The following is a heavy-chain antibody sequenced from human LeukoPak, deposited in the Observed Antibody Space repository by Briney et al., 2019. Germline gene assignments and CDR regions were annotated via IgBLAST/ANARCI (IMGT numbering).Heavy chain of an antibody. CDR3: ARLSQRYFDWPPRGAFDI. J-gene: IGHJ3*02. CDR1: GGTFSSYA. D-gene: IGHD3-9*01. CDR2: IIPIFGTA. V-gene: IGHV1-69*05. Sequence: ASVKVSCTASGGTFSSYAISWVRQAPGQGLEWMGGIIPIFGTANYAQKFQGRVTITTDESTSTAYMELSSLRSEDTAVYYCARLSQRYFDWPPRGAFDIWGQGTMVTVSS.